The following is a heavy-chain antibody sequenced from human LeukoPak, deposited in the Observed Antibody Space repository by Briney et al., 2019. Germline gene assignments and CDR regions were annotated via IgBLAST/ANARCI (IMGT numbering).Heavy chain of an antibody. D-gene: IGHD4-17*01. Sequence: GGSLRLSCAASGFTFSSYSMNWVRQAPGMGLEWVSSITSSSSYIYYADSVKGRFTISRDNSKNTLYLQMNSLRAEDTAVYYCAKNTVSPWYFDLWGRGTLVTVSS. J-gene: IGHJ2*01. CDR1: GFTFSSYS. CDR2: ITSSSSYI. CDR3: AKNTVSPWYFDL. V-gene: IGHV3-21*04.